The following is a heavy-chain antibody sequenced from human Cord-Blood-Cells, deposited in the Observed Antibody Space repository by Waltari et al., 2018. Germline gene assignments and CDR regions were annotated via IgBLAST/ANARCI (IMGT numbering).Heavy chain of an antibody. CDR1: GCTFRSTA. Sequence: EVQLLESGGGLVQPGGSVRRSWAASGCTFRSTAMSWVHQAPGKGLEWVSAISGSGGSTYSADSVKGRFTISRDNSKNTLYLQMNSLRAEDTAVYYCVGAVDYWGQGTLVTVSS. CDR2: ISGSGGST. D-gene: IGHD6-19*01. V-gene: IGHV3-23*01. J-gene: IGHJ4*02. CDR3: VGAVDY.